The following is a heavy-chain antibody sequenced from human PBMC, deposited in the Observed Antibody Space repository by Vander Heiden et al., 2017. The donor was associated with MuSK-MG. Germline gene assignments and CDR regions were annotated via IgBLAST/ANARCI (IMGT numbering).Heavy chain of an antibody. CDR3: ARERDGDRSLDN. V-gene: IGHV3-53*02. CDR1: GFTVSHNY. Sequence: EVQLVETGGGLIQPGGSLRLSCAASGFTVSHNYISWVRQAPGKGLEWVSVIYSGGSTYYADSVRGRFTVSRDSSKNTFYLQMNSLRAEDTAVYYCARERDGDRSLDNWCQGTLVTVSS. J-gene: IGHJ4*02. D-gene: IGHD2-21*01. CDR2: IYSGGST.